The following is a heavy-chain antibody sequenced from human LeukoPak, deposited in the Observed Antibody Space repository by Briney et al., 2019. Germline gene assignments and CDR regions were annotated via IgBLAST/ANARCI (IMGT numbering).Heavy chain of an antibody. D-gene: IGHD3-9*01. Sequence: ASVKVSCKVSGYTLTELSMHWVRLAPGKGLEWMGGFDPEDGETIYAQKFQGRVTMTEDTSTDTAYMELSSLRSEDTAVYYCATETLTGYYKDYWGQGSLVTVSS. J-gene: IGHJ4*02. CDR3: ATETLTGYYKDY. CDR2: FDPEDGET. CDR1: GYTLTELS. V-gene: IGHV1-24*01.